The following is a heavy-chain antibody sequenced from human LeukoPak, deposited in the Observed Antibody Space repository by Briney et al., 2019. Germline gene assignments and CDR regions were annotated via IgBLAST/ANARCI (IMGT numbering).Heavy chain of an antibody. D-gene: IGHD3-10*01. Sequence: SETLSLTCTVSGGSISSYYWSWIRQPPGKGLEWIGYIYYSGSTNYNPSLKSRVTISVDTSKNQFSLKLSSVTAADTAVYYCARGYSGYYGSGSYLVRYYYMDVWGKGTTVTVSS. CDR2: IYYSGST. V-gene: IGHV4-59*12. CDR3: ARGYSGYYGSGSYLVRYYYMDV. CDR1: GGSISSYY. J-gene: IGHJ6*03.